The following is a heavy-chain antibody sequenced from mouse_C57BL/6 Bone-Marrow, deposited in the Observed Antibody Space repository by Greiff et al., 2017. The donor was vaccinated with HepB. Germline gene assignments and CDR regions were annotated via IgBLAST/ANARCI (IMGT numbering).Heavy chain of an antibody. J-gene: IGHJ4*01. CDR3: ARRGYYGSSYDYAMDY. CDR2: IHPNSGST. Sequence: VQLKQPGAELVKPGASVKLSCKASGYTFTSYWMHWVKQRPGQGLEWIGMIHPNSGSTNYNEKFKSKATLTVDKSSSTAYMQLSSLTSEDSAVYYCARRGYYGSSYDYAMDYWGQGTSVTVSS. CDR1: GYTFTSYW. V-gene: IGHV1-64*01. D-gene: IGHD1-1*01.